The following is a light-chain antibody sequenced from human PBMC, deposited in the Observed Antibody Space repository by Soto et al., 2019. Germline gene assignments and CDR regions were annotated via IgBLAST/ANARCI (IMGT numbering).Light chain of an antibody. CDR2: DAS. V-gene: IGKV1-33*01. CDR3: QQYNNWPPIT. CDR1: QNINNY. J-gene: IGKJ5*01. Sequence: QGTLSSYVGDRVTITCQASQNINNYLNGYQQKPGRAPKLLIYDASNLEAGVPSRFRGSGSGTDFTFTISRLQYEDFAVYYCQQYNNWPPITFGQGTRLEI.